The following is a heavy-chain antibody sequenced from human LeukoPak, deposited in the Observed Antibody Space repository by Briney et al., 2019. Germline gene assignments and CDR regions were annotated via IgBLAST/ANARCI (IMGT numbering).Heavy chain of an antibody. CDR1: GDSISGYY. V-gene: IGHV4-4*09. J-gene: IGHJ2*01. D-gene: IGHD2-2*01. CDR2: INTNGRT. Sequence: SETLSLTCTVSGDSISGYYWSWIRQSPGKGLEWIGYINTNGRTDYNPSLKSRVTMSVDTSKNQFSLKLSSVTAADTAVYYCARGQYHLLYWYFDLWGRGTLVTVSS. CDR3: ARGQYHLLYWYFDL.